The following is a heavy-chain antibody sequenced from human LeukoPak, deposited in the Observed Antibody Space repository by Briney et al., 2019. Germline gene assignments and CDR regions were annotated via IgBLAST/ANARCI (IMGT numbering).Heavy chain of an antibody. CDR3: ARGVGWGYSGYDYFRDAFDI. CDR1: GGTFSSYA. D-gene: IGHD5-12*01. J-gene: IGHJ3*02. Sequence: SVKVSCKASGGTFSSYAISWVRQAPGQGLEWMGGIIPIFGTANYAQKFQGRVTITADESTSTAYMELSSLRSEDTAVYYCARGVGWGYSGYDYFRDAFDIWGQGTMVTVSS. V-gene: IGHV1-69*13. CDR2: IIPIFGTA.